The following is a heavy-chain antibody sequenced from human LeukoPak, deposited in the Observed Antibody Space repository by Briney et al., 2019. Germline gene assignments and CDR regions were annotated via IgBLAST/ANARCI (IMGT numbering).Heavy chain of an antibody. CDR1: GFSIGPFW. CDR3: AGERYYYYGMDV. J-gene: IGHJ6*02. CDR2: IRGDASRL. Sequence: GGSLRLSCVASGFSIGPFWMTWVRQAPGKGLEWVANIRGDASRLYYVDSVKGRFTISRDNAKNSLYLQMNSLRAEDTAVYYCAGERYYYYGMDVWGQGTTVTVSS. V-gene: IGHV3-7*04.